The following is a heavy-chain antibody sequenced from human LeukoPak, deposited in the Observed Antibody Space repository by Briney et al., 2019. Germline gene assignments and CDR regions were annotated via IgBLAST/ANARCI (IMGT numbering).Heavy chain of an antibody. CDR3: ARHIRGEQQLSGFDY. D-gene: IGHD6-13*01. CDR1: GGSISSYY. J-gene: IGHJ4*02. Sequence: SETLSPTCTVSGGSISSYYWSWIRQPPGKGPEWIGYISYSGNTNYNPSLKSRVTISVDTSKNQFPLKLTSVTAADTAVYYCARHIRGEQQLSGFDYWGQGTPVTVSS. V-gene: IGHV4-59*08. CDR2: ISYSGNT.